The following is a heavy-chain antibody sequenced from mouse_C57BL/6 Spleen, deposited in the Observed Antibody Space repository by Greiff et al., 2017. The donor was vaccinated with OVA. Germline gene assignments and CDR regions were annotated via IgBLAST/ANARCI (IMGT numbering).Heavy chain of an antibody. CDR2: IDPSDSET. J-gene: IGHJ1*03. Sequence: QVQLQQPGAELVRPGSSVKLSCKASGYTFTSYWMHWVKQRPIQGLEWIGNIDPSDSETHYNQKFKDKATLTVDKSSSTAYMQLSSLTSEDSAVYYCARFITTVLHWYFDVWGTGTTVTVSS. D-gene: IGHD1-1*01. CDR3: ARFITTVLHWYFDV. CDR1: GYTFTSYW. V-gene: IGHV1-52*01.